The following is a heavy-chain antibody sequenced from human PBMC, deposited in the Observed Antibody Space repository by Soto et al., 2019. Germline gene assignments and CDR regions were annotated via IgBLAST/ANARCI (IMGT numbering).Heavy chain of an antibody. V-gene: IGHV3-23*01. CDR3: ARDVRFLEWSSNAYYYYGMDV. CDR2: ISSSGSRT. D-gene: IGHD3-3*01. J-gene: IGHJ6*02. CDR1: GFTFSSYA. Sequence: PGGSLRLSCAASGFTFSSYAMSWVRQAPGKGLQWVSAISSSGSRTYYADSVKGRFTISRDNSKNTLYLLMNSLRDEDTAVYYCARDVRFLEWSSNAYYYYGMDVWGQGTTVTVLL.